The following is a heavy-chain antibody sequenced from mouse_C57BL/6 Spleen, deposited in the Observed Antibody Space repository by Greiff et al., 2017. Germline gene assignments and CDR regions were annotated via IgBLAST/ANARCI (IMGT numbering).Heavy chain of an antibody. J-gene: IGHJ2*01. CDR3: ARGYYGSLYYFDY. D-gene: IGHD1-1*01. CDR1: GYTFTSYW. V-gene: IGHV1-69*01. Sequence: VQLQQSGAELVMPGASVKLSCKASGYTFTSYWMHWVKQRPGQGLEWIGEIDPSDSYTNYNQTFKGKSTLTVDKSSSTAYMQLSSLTSEDSAVYYCARGYYGSLYYFDYWGQGTTLTVAS. CDR2: IDPSDSYT.